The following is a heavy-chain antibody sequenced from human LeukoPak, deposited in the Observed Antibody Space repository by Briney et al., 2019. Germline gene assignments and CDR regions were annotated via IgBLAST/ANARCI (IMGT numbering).Heavy chain of an antibody. D-gene: IGHD3-10*01. J-gene: IGHJ5*02. CDR1: GYSISSGYY. CDR3: ARGRALSFWFGEAWFDP. Sequence: KPSETLSLTCAVSGYSISSGYYCGWIRQPPGKGLEWIGSIYHSGSTYYNPSLKSRVTISVDTSKNQFSLKLSSVTAADTAVYYCARGRALSFWFGEAWFDPWGQGTLVTVSS. V-gene: IGHV4-38-2*01. CDR2: IYHSGST.